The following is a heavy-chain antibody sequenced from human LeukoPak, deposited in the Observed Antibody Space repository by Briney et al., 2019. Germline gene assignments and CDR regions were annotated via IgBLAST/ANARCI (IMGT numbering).Heavy chain of an antibody. Sequence: SETLSLTCSVSGGFISSSSYYWGWFRQPPGKGLEWIGTIYYSGSTYYNPSLKSRVTISVDTSKNQFSLKLSSVTAADTAVYYCATSYFDYWGQGTLVTVSS. V-gene: IGHV4-39*07. CDR2: IYYSGST. J-gene: IGHJ4*02. CDR1: GGFISSSSYY. CDR3: ATSYFDY.